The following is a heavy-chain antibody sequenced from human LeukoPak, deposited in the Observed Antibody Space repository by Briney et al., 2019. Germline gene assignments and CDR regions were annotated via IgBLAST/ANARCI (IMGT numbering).Heavy chain of an antibody. CDR3: ARDGYNPIDY. J-gene: IGHJ4*02. Sequence: SETLSLTCSVSGGSISGSSFHWGWIRQPPGKGLEWIGTIYYSGSAYYNSSLKSRVTISVDTSKNQFSLKLGSVTAADTAVYYCARDGYNPIDYWGQGTLVTVSS. CDR1: GGSISGSSFH. CDR2: IYYSGSA. V-gene: IGHV4-39*02. D-gene: IGHD5-24*01.